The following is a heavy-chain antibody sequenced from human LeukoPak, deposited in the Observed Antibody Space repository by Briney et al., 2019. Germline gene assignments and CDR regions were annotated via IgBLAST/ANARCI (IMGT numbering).Heavy chain of an antibody. Sequence: GRSLRLSCSASGFTFSSYGVHGVGPAPGKGLEGVAVIWHDGSNKYYADSVKGRFTISRDNSKNTLYLQMNRLRAEDTAVYYCARGDYGDYLYFDYWGQGTLVTVSS. CDR3: ARGDYGDYLYFDY. J-gene: IGHJ4*02. D-gene: IGHD4-17*01. CDR2: IWHDGSNK. V-gene: IGHV3-33*01. CDR1: GFTFSSYG.